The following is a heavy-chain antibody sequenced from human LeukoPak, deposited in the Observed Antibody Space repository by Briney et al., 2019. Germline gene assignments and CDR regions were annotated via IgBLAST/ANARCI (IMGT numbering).Heavy chain of an antibody. V-gene: IGHV4-59*11. CDR3: ARGGSYWDI. J-gene: IGHJ4*02. Sequence: SETLSLTCSVSGGSISNHYWSWIRQAPGRGLEWIGTIYFTGSTYHNPSLKSRVTMSVDLSKNEFSLNLSSVTAADTAVYYCARGGSYWDIWGQGSLVTVSS. CDR2: IYFTGST. CDR1: GGSISNHY. D-gene: IGHD3-10*01.